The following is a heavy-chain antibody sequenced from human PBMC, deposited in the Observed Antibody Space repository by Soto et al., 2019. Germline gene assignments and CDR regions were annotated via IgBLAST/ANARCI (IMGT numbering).Heavy chain of an antibody. CDR1: GGTFSSYT. V-gene: IGHV1-69*02. D-gene: IGHD3-22*01. J-gene: IGHJ5*02. CDR3: ARPFDSSGYSPS. Sequence: SVKVSCKASGGTFSSYTISWVRQAPGQGLEWMGRIIPILGIANYAQKFQGRVTITADKSTSTAYMELSSLRSEDTAVYYCARPFDSSGYSPSWGQGTLVTVSS. CDR2: IIPILGIA.